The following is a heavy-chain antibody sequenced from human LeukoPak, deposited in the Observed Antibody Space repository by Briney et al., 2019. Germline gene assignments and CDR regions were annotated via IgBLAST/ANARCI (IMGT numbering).Heavy chain of an antibody. Sequence: NPSETLSLTCSVSGGSISGYYWSWIRQSPGKELEWIAYIFYSGSTNYNPSLKSRVTISVDTPKNQFSLKLTSVTPADTVVYYCARDRPGDSSFDYWGQGTLVTVSS. CDR3: ARDRPGDSSFDY. J-gene: IGHJ4*02. CDR2: IFYSGST. V-gene: IGHV4-59*01. D-gene: IGHD6-13*01. CDR1: GGSISGYY.